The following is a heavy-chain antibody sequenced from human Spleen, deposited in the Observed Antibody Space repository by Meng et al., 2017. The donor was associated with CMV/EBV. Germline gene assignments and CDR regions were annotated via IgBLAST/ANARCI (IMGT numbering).Heavy chain of an antibody. CDR3: ARGVPYSGAHWFDP. CDR2: VYYSGTT. D-gene: IGHD6-25*01. J-gene: IGHJ5*02. V-gene: IGHV4-59*01. Sequence: SETLSLTCNVSGDSISSFHWSWIRQSPGTELKWIGYVYYSGTTNYNPSLKSRVTMSLDTSKNHFSLKLRSVTTADTAVYFCARGVPYSGAHWFDPWGQGTLVTVSS. CDR1: GDSISSFH.